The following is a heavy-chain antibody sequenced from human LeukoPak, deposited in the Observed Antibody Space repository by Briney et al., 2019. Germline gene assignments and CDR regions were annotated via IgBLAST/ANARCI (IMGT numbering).Heavy chain of an antibody. J-gene: IGHJ5*02. CDR1: GYTFTGYY. CDR3: ARDPRPRGYCSGGSCYFETNWFDP. Sequence: ASVKVSCKASGYTFTGYYMHWVRQAPGQGLEWMGWINPNSGGTNYAQKFQGRVTMTRDTSISTAYMELSRPRSDDTAVYYCARDPRPRGYCSGGSCYFETNWFDPWGQGTLVTVSS. CDR2: INPNSGGT. V-gene: IGHV1-2*02. D-gene: IGHD2-15*01.